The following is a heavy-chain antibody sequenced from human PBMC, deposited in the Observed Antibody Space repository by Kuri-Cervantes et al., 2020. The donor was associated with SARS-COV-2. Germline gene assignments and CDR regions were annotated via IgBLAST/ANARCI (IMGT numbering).Heavy chain of an antibody. CDR1: GFTFSSYS. V-gene: IGHV3-48*04. J-gene: IGHJ4*02. Sequence: GESLKISCAASGFTFSSYSMNWVRQAPGKGLEWVSYISSSGSTIYYADSVKGRFTISRDNAKNSLYLQMNSLRAEDTAVYYCARESYYSSGFDYWGQGTLVTVSS. CDR2: ISSSGSTI. CDR3: ARESYYSSGFDY. D-gene: IGHD6-19*01.